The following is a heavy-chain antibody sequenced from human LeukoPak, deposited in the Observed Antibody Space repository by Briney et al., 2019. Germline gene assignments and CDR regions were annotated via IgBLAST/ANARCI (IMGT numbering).Heavy chain of an antibody. D-gene: IGHD5-18*01. CDR3: ARRQGGYSYGYFDY. CDR2: INHSGGT. Sequence: SETLSLTCTVSGGSISSYYWSWIRQPPGKGLEWIGEINHSGGTNYNPSLKSRVTISVDTSKNQFSLKLSSVTAADTAVYYCARRQGGYSYGYFDYWGQGTLVTVSS. V-gene: IGHV4-34*01. CDR1: GGSISSYY. J-gene: IGHJ4*02.